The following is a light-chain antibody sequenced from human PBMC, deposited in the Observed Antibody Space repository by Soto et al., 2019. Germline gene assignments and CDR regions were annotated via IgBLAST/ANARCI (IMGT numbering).Light chain of an antibody. CDR1: QSVSSN. CDR3: QEYNNWPALT. Sequence: EIVMTQSPATLSVSPGERATLSCRANQSVSSNLAWYQQKPGQAPRLLISGASTRATGITDRFSGSGSWTEFTLTISSLQSEDFAVDYCQEYNNWPALTFGGGTNVEIK. J-gene: IGKJ4*01. CDR2: GAS. V-gene: IGKV3-15*01.